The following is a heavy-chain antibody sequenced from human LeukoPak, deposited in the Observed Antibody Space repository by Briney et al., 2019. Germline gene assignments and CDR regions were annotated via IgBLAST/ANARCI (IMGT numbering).Heavy chain of an antibody. D-gene: IGHD6-13*01. J-gene: IGHJ5*02. CDR3: AREFRSSSGSWHNRFDP. Sequence: PSETLSLTCTVSGGSISSYYSSCIRHPPQEGLERVGYIYYSGSTTYNPSLKSRVTISVDTSKNQFSLELSSVTAADTAVYYCAREFRSSSGSWHNRFDPWGQGTLVTVSS. CDR2: IYYSGST. CDR1: GGSISSYY. V-gene: IGHV4-59*01.